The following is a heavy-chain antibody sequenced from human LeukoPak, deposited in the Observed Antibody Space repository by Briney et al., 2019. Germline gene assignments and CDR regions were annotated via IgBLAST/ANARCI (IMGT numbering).Heavy chain of an antibody. Sequence: SQTLSLTCAISGDSVSSNSAVWNWIRQSPSRGLEWLGRTYYRFKWYNDYAVSVRGRITISPDTSKNQFSLHLHSVTPEDTAVYYCTRVSDYDGVSDYWGQGTLVTVSS. D-gene: IGHD4-23*01. J-gene: IGHJ4*02. V-gene: IGHV6-1*01. CDR2: TYYRFKWYN. CDR1: GDSVSSNSAV. CDR3: TRVSDYDGVSDY.